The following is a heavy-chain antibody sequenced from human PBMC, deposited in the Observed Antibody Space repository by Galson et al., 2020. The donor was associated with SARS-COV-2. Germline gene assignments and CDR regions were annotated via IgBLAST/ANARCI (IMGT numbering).Heavy chain of an antibody. CDR1: GFTFSSYG. J-gene: IGHJ3*02. V-gene: IGHV3-33*01. Sequence: GGSLRLSCAASGFTFSSYGMHWVRQAPGKGLEWVAVIWYDGSNKYYADSVKGRFTISRDNSKNTLYLQMNSLRAEDTAVYYCARDLPWVMSYSDAFDIWGQGTMVTVSS. D-gene: IGHD1-26*01. CDR2: IWYDGSNK. CDR3: ARDLPWVMSYSDAFDI.